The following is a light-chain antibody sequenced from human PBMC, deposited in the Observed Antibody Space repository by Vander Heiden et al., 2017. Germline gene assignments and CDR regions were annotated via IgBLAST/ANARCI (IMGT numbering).Light chain of an antibody. CDR3: QSYDSTLSAVV. J-gene: IGLJ3*02. CDR2: HNN. Sequence: QSLLPHPPPVSGAPGPCVTISCTGSSCNSGEGYAVHWYQQLPGTAPKLLIYHNNDRPSGVPDRFSGSKSGTSDSLAITGLQAEDEADYYCQSYDSTLSAVVFGGGTKLTVL. CDR1: SCNSGEGYA. V-gene: IGLV1-40*01.